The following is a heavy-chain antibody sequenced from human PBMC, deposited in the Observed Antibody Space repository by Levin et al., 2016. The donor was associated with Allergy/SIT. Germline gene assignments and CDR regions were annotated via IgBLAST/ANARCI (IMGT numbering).Heavy chain of an antibody. CDR2: IIPIFGTA. CDR3: ARGATNIYFTTCGGDCHSSFDY. Sequence: SVKVSCKASGGTFSSYAISWVRQAPGQGLEWMGGIIPIFGTANYAQKFQGRVTITADESTSTAYMELSSLRSEDTAVYYCARGATNIYFTTCGGDCHSSFDYWGQGTLVTVSS. CDR1: GGTFSSYA. J-gene: IGHJ4*02. V-gene: IGHV1-69*13. D-gene: IGHD2-21*02.